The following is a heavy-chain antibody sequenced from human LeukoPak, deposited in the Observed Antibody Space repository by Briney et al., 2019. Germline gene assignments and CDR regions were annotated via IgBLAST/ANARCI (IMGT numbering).Heavy chain of an antibody. Sequence: GGSLRLSCAASGFTFSSYAMHWVRQAPGKGLEWVAVISYDGSNKYYADSVKGRFTISRDNSKNTLYLQMNSLRAEDTAVYYCARDAAGGSYLYYYYYYGMDVWGQGTTVTVSS. CDR1: GFTFSSYA. J-gene: IGHJ6*02. V-gene: IGHV3-30*04. CDR2: ISYDGSNK. CDR3: ARDAAGGSYLYYYYYYGMDV. D-gene: IGHD1-26*01.